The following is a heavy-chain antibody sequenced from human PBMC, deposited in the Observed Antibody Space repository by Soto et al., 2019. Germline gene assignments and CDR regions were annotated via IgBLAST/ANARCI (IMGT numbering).Heavy chain of an antibody. Sequence: GASVKVSCKASGSTFTSYDINWVRQATGQGLEWMGWMNPNSGNTGYAQKFQGRVTMTRNTSISTAYMELSSLRSEDTAVYYCARVPIPPYSSGYYLYYFDYWGQGTLVTVSS. CDR3: ARVPIPPYSSGYYLYYFDY. J-gene: IGHJ4*02. V-gene: IGHV1-8*01. D-gene: IGHD3-22*01. CDR2: MNPNSGNT. CDR1: GSTFTSYD.